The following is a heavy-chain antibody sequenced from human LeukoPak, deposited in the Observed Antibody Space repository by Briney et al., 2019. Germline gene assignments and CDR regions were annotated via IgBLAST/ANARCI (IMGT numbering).Heavy chain of an antibody. D-gene: IGHD1-26*01. CDR2: IRYDGSNK. Sequence: GGSLRLSCAASGFTFSSYTMSWVRQAPGKGLEWVAFIRYDGSNKYYADSVKGRFTISRDNSKNMLYLQMNSLRAEDTALYYCAKDLGRVGATDYWGQGTLVTVSS. J-gene: IGHJ4*02. V-gene: IGHV3-30*02. CDR3: AKDLGRVGATDY. CDR1: GFTFSSYT.